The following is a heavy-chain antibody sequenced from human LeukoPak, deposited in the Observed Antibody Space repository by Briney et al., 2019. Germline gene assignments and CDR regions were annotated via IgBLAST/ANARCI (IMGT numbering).Heavy chain of an antibody. D-gene: IGHD3-22*01. Sequence: TGGSLRLSCAASGFTFSSYSMNWVRQAPGKGLEWVSSISSSSSYIYYADSVKGRFTISRDNAKNSLYLQMNSLRAEDTAVYYCARDLQALEGSIVVVNNWFDPWGQGTLVTVSS. CDR3: ARDLQALEGSIVVVNNWFDP. CDR2: ISSSSSYI. V-gene: IGHV3-21*01. J-gene: IGHJ5*02. CDR1: GFTFSSYS.